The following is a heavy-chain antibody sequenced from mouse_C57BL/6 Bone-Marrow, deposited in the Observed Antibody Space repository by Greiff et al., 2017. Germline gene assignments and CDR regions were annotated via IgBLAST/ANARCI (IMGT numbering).Heavy chain of an antibody. Sequence: VKLMESGPGLVQPSQSLSITCTVSGFSLTSYGVHWVRQSPGKGLEWLGVIWSGGSTDYNAAFISRLSISKDNSKSQVFFKMNSLQADDTAIYYCARRGDGYYRFAYWGQGTLVTVSA. V-gene: IGHV2-2*01. CDR2: IWSGGST. D-gene: IGHD2-3*01. CDR3: ARRGDGYYRFAY. J-gene: IGHJ3*01. CDR1: GFSLTSYG.